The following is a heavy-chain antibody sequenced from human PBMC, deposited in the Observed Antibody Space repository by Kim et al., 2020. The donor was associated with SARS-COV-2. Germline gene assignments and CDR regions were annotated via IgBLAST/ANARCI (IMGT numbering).Heavy chain of an antibody. J-gene: IGHJ4*02. CDR1: GFTLSSYW. CDR3: ARRAYSSGWWYFDY. V-gene: IGHV3-74*01. CDR2: ISGDGSST. Sequence: GGSLRLSCAASGFTLSSYWMHWVRQAPGKGLVWVSRISGDGSSTSYADSVKGRFTISRDNAKNTLYLQMNRLRVEDTAVYYCARRAYSSGWWYFDYWGQGTLVTVST. D-gene: IGHD6-19*01.